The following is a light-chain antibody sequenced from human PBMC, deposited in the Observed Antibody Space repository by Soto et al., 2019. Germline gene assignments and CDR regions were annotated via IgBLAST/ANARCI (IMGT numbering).Light chain of an antibody. CDR3: TSHGGSNNLYV. CDR2: EVT. CDR1: SSDIGAYNY. V-gene: IGLV2-8*01. J-gene: IGLJ1*01. Sequence: QSVLTQPPSASGSPGQSLTISCTGTSSDIGAYNYVSWYQHHPGKAPKLMIYEVTKRPSGAPDRFSASKAGNTASLTVSGLQAEDEADYYCTSHGGSNNLYVFGTGTKLTVL.